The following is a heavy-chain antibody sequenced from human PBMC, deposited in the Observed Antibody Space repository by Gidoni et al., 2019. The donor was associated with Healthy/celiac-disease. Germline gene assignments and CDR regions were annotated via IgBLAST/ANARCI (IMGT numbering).Heavy chain of an antibody. Sequence: AASGFTFSSYAMHWVRQAPGKGLEWVAVISYDGSNKYYADSVKGRFTISRDNSKNTLYLQMNSLRAEDTAVYYCASHSSGYSFDYWGQGTLVTVSS. J-gene: IGHJ4*02. CDR2: ISYDGSNK. CDR1: GFTFSSYA. CDR3: ASHSSGYSFDY. V-gene: IGHV3-30-3*01. D-gene: IGHD6-19*01.